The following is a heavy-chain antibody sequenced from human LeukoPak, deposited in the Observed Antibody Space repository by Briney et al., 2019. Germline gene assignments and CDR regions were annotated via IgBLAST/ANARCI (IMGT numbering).Heavy chain of an antibody. CDR1: GFTFYDYA. Sequence: GRSLRLSCAASGFTFYDYAMHWGRQAPGKGLEWVSGISWNSGSIGYADSAKGRFTISRDNAKNSLYLQMNSLRAEDTALYYCAKDGGVGQDIAASYYFDYWGQGTLVTVSS. D-gene: IGHD5-12*01. J-gene: IGHJ4*02. CDR2: ISWNSGSI. V-gene: IGHV3-9*01. CDR3: AKDGGVGQDIAASYYFDY.